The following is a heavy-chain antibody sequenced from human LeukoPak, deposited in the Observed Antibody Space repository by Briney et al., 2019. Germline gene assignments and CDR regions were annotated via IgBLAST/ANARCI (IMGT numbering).Heavy chain of an antibody. D-gene: IGHD1-26*01. Sequence: PGGSLRLSCTASGFIFNDYYMSWVRQTPGKGVEWLSYISRTGNTIYYRDSVKGRFTISRDNANNQLHLQMDNLRAEDTAVYYCARAGPIVGATGTDYWGQGTLVTVSS. CDR2: ISRTGNTI. J-gene: IGHJ4*02. CDR3: ARAGPIVGATGTDY. CDR1: GFIFNDYY. V-gene: IGHV3-11*04.